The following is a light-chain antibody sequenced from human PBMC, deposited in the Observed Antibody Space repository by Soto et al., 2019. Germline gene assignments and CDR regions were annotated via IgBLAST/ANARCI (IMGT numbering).Light chain of an antibody. V-gene: IGLV2-14*01. Sequence: QSALTQPASVSGSPGQSITISCTGTSGDVGGYNYVSWYQQHPGKAPKLMIFEVSNRPSGVSNRFSGSKSGNTASLTISGLQAEDEADYYCSSYTSGTTWVFGGGTKLTVL. J-gene: IGLJ3*02. CDR1: SGDVGGYNY. CDR3: SSYTSGTTWV. CDR2: EVS.